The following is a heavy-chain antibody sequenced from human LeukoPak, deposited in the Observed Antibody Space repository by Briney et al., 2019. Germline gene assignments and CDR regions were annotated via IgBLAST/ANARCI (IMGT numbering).Heavy chain of an antibody. CDR2: ITGSRSYI. Sequence: GGSLRLSCAASGFAFSTYSMDWVRQAPGKGLEWVSSITGSRSYISYADSVKGRFTISRDNANNSLFLQMDSLRAEDMAVYYCARASFTSTWHHLGSWGQGTLVTVSS. J-gene: IGHJ4*02. CDR1: GFAFSTYS. CDR3: ARASFTSTWHHLGS. V-gene: IGHV3-21*01. D-gene: IGHD2-2*01.